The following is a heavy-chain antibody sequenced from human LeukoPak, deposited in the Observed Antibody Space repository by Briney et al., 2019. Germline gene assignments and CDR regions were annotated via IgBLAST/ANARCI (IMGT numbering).Heavy chain of an antibody. CDR2: ISGGSEDT. Sequence: GGSLRLSCAASGFTFRIYGMNWVRQAPGKGLEWVSSISGGSEDTYYADSVKGRFTISRDNSKSTLYLQMNSLRAEDTAVYYCARTIAQYSNSWLYFYYGLDVWGQGTTVTVSS. V-gene: IGHV3-23*01. J-gene: IGHJ6*02. D-gene: IGHD6-13*01. CDR1: GFTFRIYG. CDR3: ARTIAQYSNSWLYFYYGLDV.